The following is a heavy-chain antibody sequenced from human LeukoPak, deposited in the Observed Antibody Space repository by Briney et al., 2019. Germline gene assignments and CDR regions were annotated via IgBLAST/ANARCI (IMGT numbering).Heavy chain of an antibody. V-gene: IGHV1-2*02. CDR3: ARGAHYHDSSEGYDY. Sequence: ASVKVSCKAPRYTFTGYYMHWVRKAPGQGFEWMGWINPNTGGTNYAQKFQGRVTMNRDTSLSPPSRERRRLRSDATAVYYLARGAHYHDSSEGYDYWGQGTLVTVSS. CDR1: RYTFTGYY. CDR2: INPNTGGT. D-gene: IGHD3-22*01. J-gene: IGHJ4*02.